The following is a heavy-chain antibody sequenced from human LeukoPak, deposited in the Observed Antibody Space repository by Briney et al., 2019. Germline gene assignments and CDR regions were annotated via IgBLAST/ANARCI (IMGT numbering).Heavy chain of an antibody. D-gene: IGHD6-13*01. V-gene: IGHV1-18*01. CDR2: ISAYNGNT. J-gene: IGHJ4*02. Sequence: ASVKVSCKASGYTFTSYGISWVRQAPGQGLEWMGWISAYNGNTNYAQKLQGRVTMTTDTSTSTAHMELSRLRSDDTAVYYCARVAAAADYWGQGTLVTVSS. CDR1: GYTFTSYG. CDR3: ARVAAAADY.